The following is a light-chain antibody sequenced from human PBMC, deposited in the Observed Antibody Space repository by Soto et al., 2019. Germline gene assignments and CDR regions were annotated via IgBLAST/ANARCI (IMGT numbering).Light chain of an antibody. V-gene: IGKV3-20*01. CDR1: QSVSGTY. CDR2: GIS. Sequence: EIVLTQSPGTLSLSPGERATLSCRASQSVSGTYLAWFQQKPGQAPRLLIYGISSRSPGIPYRFSGSGSGTDFTLTISRLEPEDFAVYYCQQYCSIPRTFSQGTKVEIK. J-gene: IGKJ1*01. CDR3: QQYCSIPRT.